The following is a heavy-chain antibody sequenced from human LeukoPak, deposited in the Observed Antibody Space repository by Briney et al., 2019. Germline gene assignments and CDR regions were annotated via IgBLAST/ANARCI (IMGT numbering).Heavy chain of an antibody. Sequence: ASVKVSCKVSGYTLTELSMHWVRQAPGKGLEWMGGFDPEDGETIYAQKFQGGVTMTEDTSTDTAYMELSSLRSEDTAVYYCATGVSSGWYEDYYGMDVWGQGTRSPSP. CDR2: FDPEDGET. V-gene: IGHV1-24*01. D-gene: IGHD6-19*01. CDR1: GYTLTELS. J-gene: IGHJ6*02. CDR3: ATGVSSGWYEDYYGMDV.